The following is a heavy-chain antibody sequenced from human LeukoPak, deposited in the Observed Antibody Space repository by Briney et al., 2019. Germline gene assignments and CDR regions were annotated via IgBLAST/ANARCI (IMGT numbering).Heavy chain of an antibody. CDR1: GGSISTYY. D-gene: IGHD7-27*01. J-gene: IGHJ4*02. Sequence: SETLSLTCTVSGGSISTYYWSWIRQPPGKGLEWIGEINHSGSTNYNPSLKSRVTISVDTSKNQFSLKLSSVTAADTAVYYCARGRVWGHFDYWGQGTLVTVSS. V-gene: IGHV4-34*01. CDR3: ARGRVWGHFDY. CDR2: INHSGST.